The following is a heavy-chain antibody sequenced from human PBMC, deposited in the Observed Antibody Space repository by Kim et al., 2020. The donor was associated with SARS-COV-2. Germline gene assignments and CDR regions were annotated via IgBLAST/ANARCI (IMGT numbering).Heavy chain of an antibody. J-gene: IGHJ5*01. CDR3: AKDVAGSPYGGDCYHDGAADS. CDR2: VNPDCSAT. Sequence: GGSLRLSCAASGFTFRSYAMAWVRQAPGKGLEWVSTVNPDCSATHHADSVKGRFTISRDMSKNTVSLQMDSLRVEDTAVYYCAKDVAGSPYGGDCYHDGAADSWGQGTLVIVSS. CDR1: GFTFRSYA. D-gene: IGHD2-21*01. V-gene: IGHV3-23*01.